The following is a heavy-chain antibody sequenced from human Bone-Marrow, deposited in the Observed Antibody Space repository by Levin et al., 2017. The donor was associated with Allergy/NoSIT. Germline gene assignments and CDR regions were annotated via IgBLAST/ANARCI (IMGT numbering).Heavy chain of an antibody. CDR1: GFTFNIYA. D-gene: IGHD7-27*01. Sequence: GESLKISCAASGFTFNIYAMSWVRQAPGKGLEWVSAISDSGGSTYYAGSVKGRFIISRDNSKNTLYLFMNSLRAEDTAVYYCAKDNWVGISPRATYGLDVWGQGTTVTVSS. CDR3: AKDNWVGISPRATYGLDV. J-gene: IGHJ6*02. V-gene: IGHV3-23*01. CDR2: ISDSGGST.